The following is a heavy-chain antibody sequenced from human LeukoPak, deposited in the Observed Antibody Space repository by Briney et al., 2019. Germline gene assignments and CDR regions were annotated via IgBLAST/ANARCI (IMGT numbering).Heavy chain of an antibody. Sequence: GGSLRLSCAASGFTFSSYSMNWVRQAPGKGLEWVSSISSSSSYIYYADSVKGRFTISRDNAKNSLYLQMNSLRAEDTAVYYCARGPMITFGGVIVSFDCWGQGTLVTVSS. CDR2: ISSSSSYI. CDR1: GFTFSSYS. CDR3: ARGPMITFGGVIVSFDC. D-gene: IGHD3-16*02. V-gene: IGHV3-21*01. J-gene: IGHJ4*02.